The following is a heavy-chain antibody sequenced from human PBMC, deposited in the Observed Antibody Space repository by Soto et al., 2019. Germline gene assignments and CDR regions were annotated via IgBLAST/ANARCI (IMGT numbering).Heavy chain of an antibody. V-gene: IGHV3-74*01. CDR3: ARGGFSGSGSYIQGDY. CDR2: IKSDGSSI. D-gene: IGHD3-10*01. Sequence: EVQLLESGGGLVQPGGSLRLSCAASGFTFSNYWMHWVRQAPGKGLVWVSRIKSDGSSISYADSVKGRFTISRDNARNTLYLQMNSLRAEDTAVYYCARGGFSGSGSYIQGDYWGQGTLVTVSS. J-gene: IGHJ4*02. CDR1: GFTFSNYW.